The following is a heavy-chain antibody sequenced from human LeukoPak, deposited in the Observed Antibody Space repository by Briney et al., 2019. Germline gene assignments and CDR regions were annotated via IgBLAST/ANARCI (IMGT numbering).Heavy chain of an antibody. CDR3: ARRKGSSGYYYGLGY. CDR1: GYTFTGYY. CDR2: INPNSGGT. D-gene: IGHD3-22*01. J-gene: IGHJ4*02. Sequence: GASVKVSCKASGYTFTGYYMHWVRQAPGQGLEWVGWINPNSGGTDYAQKFQGRVTMTRDTSISTAYMELSRLRSDDTAVYYCARRKGSSGYYYGLGYWGQGALVTVSS. V-gene: IGHV1-2*02.